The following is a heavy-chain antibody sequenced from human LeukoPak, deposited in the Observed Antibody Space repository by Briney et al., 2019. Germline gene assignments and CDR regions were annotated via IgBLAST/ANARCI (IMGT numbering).Heavy chain of an antibody. CDR1: GYAITNGYY. CDR3: ARSLYSTSWYRGNDY. Sequence: PSETLSLTCTVSGYAITNGYYWGWIRQPPGRGLEWIGSIFHSGTTYHNPSHKSRVTISVDTSKNQFSLKLSSVTAADTAVYYCARSLYSTSWYRGNDYWGQGTLVTVSS. V-gene: IGHV4-38-2*02. CDR2: IFHSGTT. J-gene: IGHJ4*02. D-gene: IGHD6-13*01.